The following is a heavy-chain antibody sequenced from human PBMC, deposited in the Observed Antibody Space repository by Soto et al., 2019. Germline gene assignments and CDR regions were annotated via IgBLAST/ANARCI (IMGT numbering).Heavy chain of an antibody. Sequence: QVQLVQSGAEVKKPGASVKVSCKASGYTFTTYGISWVRQAPGQGLEWMGWISAHSGSTKFAQKLQGRVTMTTTTPTTTAYMELRRRTSDATAVYYCARDSTKTSSWPSPFDYWGQGPLVAVSS. V-gene: IGHV1-18*01. CDR1: GYTFTTYG. CDR2: ISAHSGST. CDR3: ARDSTKTSSWPSPFDY. D-gene: IGHD6-13*01. J-gene: IGHJ4*02.